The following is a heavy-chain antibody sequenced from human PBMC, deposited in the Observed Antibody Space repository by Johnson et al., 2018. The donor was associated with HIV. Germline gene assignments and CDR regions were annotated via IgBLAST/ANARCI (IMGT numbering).Heavy chain of an antibody. Sequence: QLVESGGALVQPGRSLRLSCVASGFTFEDYAMYWVRQAPGKGLEWVSGISWNSDDIDYADSVKGRFTISRDNAKNSLYLQMNTLRPEDTALYYCARAPQAKGYSSSWYWGHGNAFDIWGQGTMVTVSS. CDR2: ISWNSDDI. V-gene: IGHV3-9*01. CDR3: ARAPQAKGYSSSWYWGHGNAFDI. CDR1: GFTFEDYA. J-gene: IGHJ3*02. D-gene: IGHD6-13*01.